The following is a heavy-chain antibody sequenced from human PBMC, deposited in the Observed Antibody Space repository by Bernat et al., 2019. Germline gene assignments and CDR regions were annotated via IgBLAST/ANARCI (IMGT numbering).Heavy chain of an antibody. CDR3: ARSTPIAVSGTLPWYFDV. D-gene: IGHD6-19*01. Sequence: QVQLQESGPGLVKPSQTLSLTCTVSGGSINSGGYYWSWIRQPAGKGLEYIGRMYTSGITNYNPSLKSRVTISVDTSKNQFSLKLSSVTAADTAVYYCARSTPIAVSGTLPWYFDVWGRGTLVTVSS. J-gene: IGHJ2*01. CDR1: GGSINSGGYY. CDR2: MYTSGIT. V-gene: IGHV4-61*02.